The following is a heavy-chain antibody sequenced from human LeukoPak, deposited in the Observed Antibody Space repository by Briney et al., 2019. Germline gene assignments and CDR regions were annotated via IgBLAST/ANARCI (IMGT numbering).Heavy chain of an antibody. V-gene: IGHV3-53*01. CDR1: GFTVSSNY. CDR2: IYSGGST. D-gene: IGHD2-8*02. J-gene: IGHJ6*03. CDR3: AREDVLVPRYMDV. Sequence: GGSLRLSCAASGFTVSSNYMNWVRQAPGKGLEWVSVIYSGGSTYYADSVKGRFTISRDNSKNTLYLQMNSLRAEDTAVYYCAREDVLVPRYMDVWGKGTTVTVSS.